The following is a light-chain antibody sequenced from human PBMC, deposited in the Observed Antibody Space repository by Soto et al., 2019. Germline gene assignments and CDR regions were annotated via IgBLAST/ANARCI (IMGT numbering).Light chain of an antibody. J-gene: IGLJ3*02. Sequence: QSALTQPPSASGSPGQSVTISCTGTSSDVGGYNYVSWYQQHPGKAPKLMIYEVSERHSGVPDRFSGSKSGNTASLTVSGLRAEDEADYYCSSYAGSNNVVFGGGTKLTVL. CDR1: SSDVGGYNY. CDR2: EVS. CDR3: SSYAGSNNVV. V-gene: IGLV2-8*01.